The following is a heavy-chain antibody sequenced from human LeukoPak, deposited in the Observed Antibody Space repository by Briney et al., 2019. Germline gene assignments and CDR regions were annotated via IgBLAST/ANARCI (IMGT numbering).Heavy chain of an antibody. D-gene: IGHD3-10*01. CDR3: ARKFGYGSEN. CDR1: GGTFSSYA. V-gene: IGHV1-69*13. J-gene: IGHJ4*02. Sequence: ASVQVSCKASGGTFSSYAISWVRQAPGQGLEWMGGIIPIFGTANYAQKFQGRVTITADESTSTAYMELSSLRSEDTAVYYCARKFGYGSENWGQGTLVTVSS. CDR2: IIPIFGTA.